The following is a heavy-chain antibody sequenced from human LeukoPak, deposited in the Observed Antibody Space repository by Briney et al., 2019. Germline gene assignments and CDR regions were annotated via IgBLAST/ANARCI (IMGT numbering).Heavy chain of an antibody. V-gene: IGHV1-18*01. CDR1: GYTFTSYG. Sequence: AASVKVSCKASGYTFTSYGISWVRQAPGQGLEWMGWTSAYNGNTNYAQKLQGRVTITTDTSTSTAYMELRSLRSDDTAVYYCARDYLPVYSSSWINPAHWGQGTLVTVSS. J-gene: IGHJ4*02. CDR3: ARDYLPVYSSSWINPAH. D-gene: IGHD6-13*01. CDR2: TSAYNGNT.